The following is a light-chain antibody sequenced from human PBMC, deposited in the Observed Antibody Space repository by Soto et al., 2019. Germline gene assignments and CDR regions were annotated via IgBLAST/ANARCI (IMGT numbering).Light chain of an antibody. CDR3: QQYDSVTPT. V-gene: IGKV1-33*01. J-gene: IGKJ5*01. CDR2: DAS. Sequence: IQMTQSPSSLSPSVGDRVTITCRASQSISSYLNWYQQKPGKAPKLLIYDASNLETGVPSRFSGSGSGTDFTFTISSLKNEDIATYYCQQYDSVTPTFGQGTRLEIK. CDR1: QSISSY.